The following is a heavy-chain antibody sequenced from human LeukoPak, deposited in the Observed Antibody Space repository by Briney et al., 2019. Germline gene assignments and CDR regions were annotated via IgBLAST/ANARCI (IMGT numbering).Heavy chain of an antibody. CDR3: ARLGSSAMVTFNY. D-gene: IGHD5-18*01. CDR1: NGSISGYF. V-gene: IGHV4-59*01. CDR2: MSSTGSS. Sequence: SETLSLTCSVSNGSISGYFWSWIRQPPGKGLEFIGYMSSTGSSNYNPSLKSRVTISVDTSKNQFSPRLSSVTAADTAVYYCARLGSSAMVTFNYWGQGTLVTVSS. J-gene: IGHJ4*02.